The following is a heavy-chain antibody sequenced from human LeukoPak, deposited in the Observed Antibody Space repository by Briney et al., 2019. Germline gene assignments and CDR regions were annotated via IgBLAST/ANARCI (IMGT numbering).Heavy chain of an antibody. V-gene: IGHV1-2*02. CDR1: GYTFTGYY. Sequence: ASVTVSCKASGYTFTGYYMHWVRQAPGQGLEWMGWINPNSGGTNYAQKFQGRVTMTRDTSISTAYMELNSLRAEDTAVYYCAKDRPVPAAIRDYWGQGTLVTVSS. D-gene: IGHD2-2*01. CDR3: AKDRPVPAAIRDY. J-gene: IGHJ4*02. CDR2: INPNSGGT.